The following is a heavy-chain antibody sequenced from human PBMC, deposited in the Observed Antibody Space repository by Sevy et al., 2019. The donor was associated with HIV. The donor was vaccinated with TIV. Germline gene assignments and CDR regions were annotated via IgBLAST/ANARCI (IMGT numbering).Heavy chain of an antibody. Sequence: GGSLRLSCAASGFTFSSYAMSWVRQAPGKGLEWVSTISSRGGSTYYADSVKGRFTISRDNSKNTLSLLMNSLRAEDTALYYCAKVGVAVAGTFDLFYFDYWGQGTLVTVSS. CDR2: ISSRGGST. CDR1: GFTFSSYA. CDR3: AKVGVAVAGTFDLFYFDY. V-gene: IGHV3-23*01. J-gene: IGHJ4*02. D-gene: IGHD6-19*01.